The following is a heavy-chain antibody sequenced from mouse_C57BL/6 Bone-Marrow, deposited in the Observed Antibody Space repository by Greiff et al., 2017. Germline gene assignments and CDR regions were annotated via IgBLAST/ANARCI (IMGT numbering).Heavy chain of an antibody. J-gene: IGHJ4*01. CDR1: GFTFSDYY. Sequence: DVMLVESGGGLVQPGGSLKLSCAASGFTFSDYYMYWVRQTPEKRLEWVAYISNGGGSTYYPDTVKGRFTISRDNAKNTLYLQMSRLKSEDTAMYYCARGGYYGEDAMDYWGQGTSVTVSS. V-gene: IGHV5-12*01. CDR3: ARGGYYGEDAMDY. CDR2: ISNGGGST. D-gene: IGHD2-3*01.